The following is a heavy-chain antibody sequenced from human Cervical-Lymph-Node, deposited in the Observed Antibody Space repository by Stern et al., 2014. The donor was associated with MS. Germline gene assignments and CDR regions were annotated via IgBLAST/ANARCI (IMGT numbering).Heavy chain of an antibody. CDR2: IIPIFGTA. Sequence: VQLVQSGAEVKKPGSSVKVSCKASGGTFSSYAISWVRQAPGQGLEWMGGIIPIFGTANYAQKFKGRVTITADESTSTAYMELSSLRSEDTAVYYCAREFECGGDCPSPMDVWGQGTTVTVSS. CDR3: AREFECGGDCPSPMDV. J-gene: IGHJ6*02. CDR1: GGTFSSYA. V-gene: IGHV1-69*01. D-gene: IGHD2-21*02.